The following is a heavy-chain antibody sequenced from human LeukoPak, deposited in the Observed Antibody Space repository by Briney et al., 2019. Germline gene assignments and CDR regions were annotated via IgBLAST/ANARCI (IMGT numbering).Heavy chain of an antibody. D-gene: IGHD3-22*01. V-gene: IGHV3-23*01. CDR3: AKSLAYYDSSGYYFDY. CDR2: ISGSGGRT. CDR1: GFTFSSYA. Sequence: GGSLRLSCAASGFTFSSYAMSWVRQAPGKGLEWVSAISGSGGRTYYAGSVKGRFTISRDNSKNTLYLQMNSLRAEDTAVYYCAKSLAYYDSSGYYFDYWGQGTLVTVSS. J-gene: IGHJ4*02.